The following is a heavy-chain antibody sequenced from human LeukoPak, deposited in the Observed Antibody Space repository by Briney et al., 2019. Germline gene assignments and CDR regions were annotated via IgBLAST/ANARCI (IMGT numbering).Heavy chain of an antibody. CDR3: ASVIGGTVGANRGSQH. V-gene: IGHV4-39*06. CDR1: GGSISSSSYY. Sequence: SETLSLTCTVSGGSISSSSYYWGWIRQPPGKGLEWIGSIYYSGSTYYNPSLKSRVTISVDTSKKQFTLKLSSVTAADTAVYYCASVIGGTVGANRGSQHWGQGTLVTVSS. J-gene: IGHJ1*01. CDR2: IYYSGST. D-gene: IGHD1-26*01.